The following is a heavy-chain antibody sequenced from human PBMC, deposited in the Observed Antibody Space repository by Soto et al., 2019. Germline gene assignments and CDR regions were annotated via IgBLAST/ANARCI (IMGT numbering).Heavy chain of an antibody. D-gene: IGHD3-16*02. Sequence: GGSLRLSCAASGFTFSSYSMNWVRQAPGKGLEWVSSISSSSSYIYYADSVKGRFTISRDNAKNSLYLQMNSLRAEDTAVYYCARNLSLWRFNYYYFYGMDVWGQGTKVTVSS. J-gene: IGHJ6*02. V-gene: IGHV3-21*01. CDR2: ISSSSSYI. CDR1: GFTFSSYS. CDR3: ARNLSLWRFNYYYFYGMDV.